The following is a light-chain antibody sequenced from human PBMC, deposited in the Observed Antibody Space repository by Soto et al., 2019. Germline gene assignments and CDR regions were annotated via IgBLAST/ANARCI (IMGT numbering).Light chain of an antibody. CDR3: SSYTSSSTPYV. CDR2: DVN. V-gene: IGLV2-18*02. CDR1: SSDVGNSNG. J-gene: IGLJ1*01. Sequence: QSVLTQPPSVSGSPGQSVAISCTGTSSDVGNSNGVSWYHQPPGTAPKLMIYDVNNRPSGVPDRFSGSKSGNTASLTISGLQAEDEADYYCSSYTSSSTPYVFGTGTKLTVL.